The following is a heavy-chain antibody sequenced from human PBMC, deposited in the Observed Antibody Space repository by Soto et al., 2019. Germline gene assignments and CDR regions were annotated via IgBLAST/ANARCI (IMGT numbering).Heavy chain of an antibody. D-gene: IGHD6-6*01. Sequence: AAVKVSCKTSVYTLTAYHMHWVRQAPGQGLEWMGIVNPSLGRANYAQKFQDRVAMTWDTSINTFYMELTSLRSDDTAVYYCARAPYSSTSFFFDLWG. CDR1: VYTLTAYH. V-gene: IGHV1-46*01. CDR2: VNPSLGRA. J-gene: IGHJ3*01. CDR3: ARAPYSSTSFFFDL.